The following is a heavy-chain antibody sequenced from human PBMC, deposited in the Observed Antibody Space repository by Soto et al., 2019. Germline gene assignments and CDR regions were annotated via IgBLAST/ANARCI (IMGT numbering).Heavy chain of an antibody. Sequence: GGSLRLSCAASGFTFDDYGMSWVRQAPGKGLEWVSGINWNGGSTGYADSVKGRFTISRDNAKNSLYLQMNSLRAEDTALYHCARESIVATRVAFDIWGQGTMVTVSS. V-gene: IGHV3-20*01. J-gene: IGHJ3*02. D-gene: IGHD5-12*01. CDR1: GFTFDDYG. CDR2: INWNGGST. CDR3: ARESIVATRVAFDI.